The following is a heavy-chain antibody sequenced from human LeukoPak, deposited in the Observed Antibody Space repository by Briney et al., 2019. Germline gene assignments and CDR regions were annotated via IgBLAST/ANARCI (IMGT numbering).Heavy chain of an antibody. CDR1: GGSFSGYY. V-gene: IGHV4-34*01. Sequence: SETLSLTCAVYGGSFSGYYWSWIRQPPGEGLEWIGEINHSGSTNYNPSLKSRVTISVDTSKNQFSLKLSSVTAADTAVYYCARGVATGTTALYYFDYWGQGTLVTVSS. D-gene: IGHD1-1*01. CDR2: INHSGST. J-gene: IGHJ4*02. CDR3: ARGVATGTTALYYFDY.